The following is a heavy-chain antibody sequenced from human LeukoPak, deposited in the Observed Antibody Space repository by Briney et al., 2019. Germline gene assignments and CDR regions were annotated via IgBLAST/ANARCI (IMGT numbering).Heavy chain of an antibody. Sequence: PSETLSLTCTVSGGSISSYYWSWIRQPPGKGLEWIGYIYYSGSTNYNPSLKSRVTISVDTSKNQFSLKLSSVTAAETAVYYCARAVGGDGSGSLWGPGTLVTVSS. V-gene: IGHV4-59*01. CDR1: GGSISSYY. J-gene: IGHJ4*02. CDR3: ARAVGGDGSGSL. CDR2: IYYSGST. D-gene: IGHD3-10*01.